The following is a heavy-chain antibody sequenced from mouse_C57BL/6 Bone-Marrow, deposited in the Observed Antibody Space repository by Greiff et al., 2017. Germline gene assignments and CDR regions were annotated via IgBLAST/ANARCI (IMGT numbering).Heavy chain of an antibody. V-gene: IGHV1-74*01. D-gene: IGHD3-2*02. J-gene: IGHJ2*01. Sequence: QVQLQQPGAELVKPGASVKVSCKASGYTFTSYWMHWVKQRPGQGLEWIGRLHPSDSDTNYNQKFKGKATLTVDKSSSTAYMQLSSLTSEDSAVYYCAIEGQLRLPYYFDYWGQGTTLTVSS. CDR3: AIEGQLRLPYYFDY. CDR2: LHPSDSDT. CDR1: GYTFTSYW.